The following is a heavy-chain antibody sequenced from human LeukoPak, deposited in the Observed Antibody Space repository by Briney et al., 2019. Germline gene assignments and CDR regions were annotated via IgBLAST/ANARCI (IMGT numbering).Heavy chain of an antibody. CDR2: ISASGGST. V-gene: IGHV3-23*01. D-gene: IGHD2-8*01. J-gene: IGHJ4*02. Sequence: GGSLRLSCAASGFTFSSYAISWVRQTPGKGLEWVSVISASGGSTYYADSVKGRFTIFRDNSKNTLYLQMNSLRAEDTAVYYCAKREYCTNVVCRYFDYWGQGTLVTVSS. CDR3: AKREYCTNVVCRYFDY. CDR1: GFTFSSYA.